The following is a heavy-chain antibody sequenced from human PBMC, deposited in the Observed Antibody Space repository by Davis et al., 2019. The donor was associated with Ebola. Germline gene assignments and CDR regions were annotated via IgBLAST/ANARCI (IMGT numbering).Heavy chain of an antibody. CDR2: IYDIGST. CDR3: ARLGFRGLLRNPYYYYGMDV. D-gene: IGHD3-10*01. Sequence: MPSETLSLTCSVSGDSISSSGYYWGWIRQPPGKGLEWTGYIYDIGSTNYNPSLKSRVTITVDTSKNQFSRKLSPVTAADTAVYYCARLGFRGLLRNPYYYYGMDVWGQGTTVTVSS. CDR1: GDSISSSGYY. J-gene: IGHJ6*02. V-gene: IGHV4-61*05.